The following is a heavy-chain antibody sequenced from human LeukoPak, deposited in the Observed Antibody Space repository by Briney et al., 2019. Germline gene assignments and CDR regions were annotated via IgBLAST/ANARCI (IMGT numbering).Heavy chain of an antibody. CDR3: ARLAYGSGSYHY. CDR1: GGSISTYY. Sequence: SETLSLACTLSGGSISTYYWSWIRQPPGKGLEWIGYIYHSGSTNYNPSLKSRVTISVDTSKNQFSLKLSSVTAADTAVYYCARLAYGSGSYHYWGQGTLVTVSS. CDR2: IYHSGST. D-gene: IGHD3-10*01. J-gene: IGHJ4*02. V-gene: IGHV4-59*12.